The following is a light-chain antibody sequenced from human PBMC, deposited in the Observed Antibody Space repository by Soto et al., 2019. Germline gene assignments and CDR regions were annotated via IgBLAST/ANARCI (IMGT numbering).Light chain of an antibody. CDR2: DVS. V-gene: IGKV1-5*01. CDR1: QSISSW. CDR3: QQYDSYPWT. J-gene: IGKJ1*01. Sequence: DIQMTQSPSTLSASVGDRVTITCRASQSISSWLAWYQQKPGKAPKFLIYDVSTLESGVPSRFSGSGSGTEFTLTISSLQPDDFATYFCQQYDSYPWTFGHGTKVDIK.